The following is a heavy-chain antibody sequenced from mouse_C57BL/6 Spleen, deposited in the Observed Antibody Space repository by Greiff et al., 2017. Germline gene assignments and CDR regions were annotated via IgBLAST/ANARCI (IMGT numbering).Heavy chain of an antibody. CDR3: AGSDDYGGPYLDY. J-gene: IGHJ2*01. CDR1: GYTFTSYW. V-gene: IGHV1-52*01. D-gene: IGHD2-4*01. CDR2: IDPSDSET. Sequence: VQLQQPGAELVRPGSSVKLSCKASGYTFTSYWMHWVKQRPIQGLEWIGNIDPSDSETHYNQKFKDKATLTVDKSSSTAYMQLSSLTSEDSAVYCGAGSDDYGGPYLDYWGQGTTLTVSS.